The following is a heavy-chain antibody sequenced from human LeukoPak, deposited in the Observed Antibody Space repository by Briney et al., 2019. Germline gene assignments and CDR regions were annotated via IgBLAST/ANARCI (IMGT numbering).Heavy chain of an antibody. CDR3: AWPSQSSGYSFQY. V-gene: IGHV3-53*01. CDR1: VFPLSDKY. D-gene: IGHD3-22*01. J-gene: IGHJ4*02. Sequence: GGPMTLPCTASVFPLSDKYNFWPPRAPGKRLEVVSILYRGGGTYDGDSVKGRFTISRDKNTLSLQMNSLRVEDTAVYYCAWPSQSSGYSFQYWGQGILVTVSS. CDR2: LYRGGGT.